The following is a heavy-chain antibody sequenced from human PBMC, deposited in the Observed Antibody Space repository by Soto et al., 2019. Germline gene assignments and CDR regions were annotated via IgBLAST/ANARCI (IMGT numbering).Heavy chain of an antibody. Sequence: QVQVVESGGGVVQPGKSLRLSCAASAFTLSKFVMHWVRQAPGRGLEWVAVTSNDGSNTFYEDSVKGRFTISRDNSKNTVYLQMNSLRTEDTAVYHCARGNLDVWGQGTTVTVSS. CDR1: AFTLSKFV. CDR3: ARGNLDV. V-gene: IGHV3-30-3*01. D-gene: IGHD1-7*01. J-gene: IGHJ6*02. CDR2: TSNDGSNT.